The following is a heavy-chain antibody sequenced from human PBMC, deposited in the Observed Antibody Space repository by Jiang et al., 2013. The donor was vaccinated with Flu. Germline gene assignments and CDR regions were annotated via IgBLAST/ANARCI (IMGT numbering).Heavy chain of an antibody. CDR2: SIIWEL. CDR3: ARWAYCSSSSCQRNWFDP. CDR1: GWXPISSGGYS. D-gene: IGHD2-2*01. Sequence: SLTCAVSGWXPISSGGYSWSWIRQHXGRAWSGLGTSIIWELLLQPSLKSRVTISIDTSKSQFSLKLSSVTAADTAVYYCARWAYCSSSSCQRNWFDPWGQGTLVTVSS. V-gene: IGHV4-30-2*01. J-gene: IGHJ5*02.